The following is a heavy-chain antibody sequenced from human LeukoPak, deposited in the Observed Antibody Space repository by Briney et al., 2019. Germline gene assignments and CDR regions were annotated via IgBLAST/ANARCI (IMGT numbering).Heavy chain of an antibody. J-gene: IGHJ4*02. V-gene: IGHV5-51*01. D-gene: IGHD1-7*01. CDR3: ARGPGTAYRLYYFDY. Sequence: GESLKISCKGSGYSFTSYWIAWVRQMPGKGLEWMGIIYPGDSDTRYSPSFQGQVTISADKSISTAYLQWSSLKASDTAMYYCARGPGTAYRLYYFDYWGQGTLVTASS. CDR2: IYPGDSDT. CDR1: GYSFTSYW.